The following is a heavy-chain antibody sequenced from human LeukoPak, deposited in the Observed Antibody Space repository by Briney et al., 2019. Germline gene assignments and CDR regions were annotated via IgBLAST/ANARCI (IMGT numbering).Heavy chain of an antibody. CDR3: AREEVGAEIDY. D-gene: IGHD1-26*01. CDR2: INPNSGGT. V-gene: IGHV1-2*06. Sequence: ASVKVSCKASGYTFTGYYMHWVRQAPGQGLERMGRINPNSGGTNYAQKFQGRVTMTRDTSISTAYMELSRLRSDDTAVYYCAREEVGAEIDYWGQGTLVTVSS. J-gene: IGHJ4*02. CDR1: GYTFTGYY.